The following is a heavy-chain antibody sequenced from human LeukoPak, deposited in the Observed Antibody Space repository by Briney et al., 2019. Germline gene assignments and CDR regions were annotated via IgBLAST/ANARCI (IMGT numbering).Heavy chain of an antibody. CDR3: ARVGYSGSYYFDY. J-gene: IGHJ4*02. V-gene: IGHV4-4*02. D-gene: IGHD1-26*01. Sequence: SGTLSLTCAVSGGSISSSNWWSWVRPPPGKGLEWIGEIYHSGSTNYNPSLKSRVTISVDKSKNQFSLKLSSVTAADTAVYYCARVGYSGSYYFDYWGQGTLVTVSS. CDR2: IYHSGST. CDR1: GGSISSSNW.